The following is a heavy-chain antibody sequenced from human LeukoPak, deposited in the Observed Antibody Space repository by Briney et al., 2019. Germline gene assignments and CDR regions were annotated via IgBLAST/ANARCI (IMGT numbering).Heavy chain of an antibody. CDR3: VRLFGSDGKNCFDA. Sequence: SETLSLTCAVSGYSISSGYYWGWIRKPPGKGLEWIGSSYRSGGTYYNPSLRSRVTISVDTSKNQLSLSLRSVTAADTAVYYCVRLFGSDGKNCFDAWGQGTLVTVSS. J-gene: IGHJ5*02. V-gene: IGHV4-38-2*01. CDR1: GYSISSGYY. D-gene: IGHD5-18*01. CDR2: SYRSGGT.